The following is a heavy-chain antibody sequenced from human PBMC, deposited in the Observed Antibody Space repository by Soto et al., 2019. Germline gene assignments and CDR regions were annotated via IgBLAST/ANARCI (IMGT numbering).Heavy chain of an antibody. CDR1: GVSFSAYS. J-gene: IGHJ6*02. CDR2: IGGRSDI. V-gene: IGHV3-21*01. CDR3: AREETAWPLAYGLDV. Sequence: PGVTLRLSCAASGVSFSAYSMHWVRQAPGKGLEWVSSIGGRSDIYYADSVKGRLTISRDNAKNSVSLQMNSLRDEDTAVYYCAREETAWPLAYGLDVWGQGTTVTVSS. D-gene: IGHD2-21*02.